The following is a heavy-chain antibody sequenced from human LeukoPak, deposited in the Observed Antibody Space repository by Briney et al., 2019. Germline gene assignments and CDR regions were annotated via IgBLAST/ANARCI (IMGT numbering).Heavy chain of an antibody. V-gene: IGHV1-46*01. J-gene: IGHJ5*02. CDR3: ARDNSVRDEAWWFNL. CDR1: GYTFTSNY. CDR2: IGPSGGST. D-gene: IGHD5-24*01. Sequence: ASVKVSGKAFGYTFTSNYMHGGRQAPGQGREGRGGIGPSGGSTTYAQKFQGRVTLTWDMSTSTDYLELSSLRSEDTAVYYCARDNSVRDEAWWFNLWGQGTLVTVSS.